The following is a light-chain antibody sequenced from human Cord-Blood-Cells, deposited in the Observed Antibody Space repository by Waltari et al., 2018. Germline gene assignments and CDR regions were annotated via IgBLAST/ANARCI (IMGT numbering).Light chain of an antibody. J-gene: IGLJ2*01. CDR1: KLGDKY. CDR3: QAWDSSTVV. Sequence: SYELTQPPSVSVSPRQTASITCSGDKLGDKYACWYQQKPSQSPVLVIYQDSKRPSGIPERFSASNSGNTATLTIRGTQAMDEADYYCQAWDSSTVVFGGGTKLTVL. CDR2: QDS. V-gene: IGLV3-1*01.